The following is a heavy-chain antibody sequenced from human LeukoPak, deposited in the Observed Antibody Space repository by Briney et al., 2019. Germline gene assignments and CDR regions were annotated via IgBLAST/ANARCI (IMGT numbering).Heavy chain of an antibody. CDR3: ARGRRDYGGKPLSY. CDR1: GYTFTSYD. D-gene: IGHD4-23*01. Sequence: SVKVSCKASGYTFTSYDINWVRQATGQGLEWMGWMNPNSGNTGYAQKFQGRVTMTRNTSISTAYMELSSLRSEDTAVYYCARGRRDYGGKPLSYWGQGTLVTVSS. CDR2: MNPNSGNT. J-gene: IGHJ4*02. V-gene: IGHV1-8*01.